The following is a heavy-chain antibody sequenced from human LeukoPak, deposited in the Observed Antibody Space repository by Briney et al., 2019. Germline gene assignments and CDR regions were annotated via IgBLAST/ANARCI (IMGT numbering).Heavy chain of an antibody. V-gene: IGHV3-30*02. D-gene: IGHD3-10*01. CDR2: IRYDGSNK. J-gene: IGHJ4*02. CDR3: AKDRGSDGY. Sequence: PGGSLRLSCAASGFTFSGFAMHWVRQAPGKGLEWVAFIRYDGSNKYYADSVKARFTISRDNSENTLYLQMDSLRTEDTALYYCAKDRGSDGYWGQGTLVTVSS. CDR1: GFTFSGFA.